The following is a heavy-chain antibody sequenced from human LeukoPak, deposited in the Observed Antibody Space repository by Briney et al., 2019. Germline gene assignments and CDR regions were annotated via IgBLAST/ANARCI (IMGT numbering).Heavy chain of an antibody. J-gene: IGHJ4*02. Sequence: GGSLRLSCEASGFTFSTYSMNWVRQAPGQGLEWVSCISSSSSYIYYADSVKGRFTISRDNAKNSLYLQMSSLRAEDTAVYYCARFHSSKYPPYDIDYWGQGTLVTVSS. CDR3: ARFHSSKYPPYDIDY. CDR2: ISSSSSYI. V-gene: IGHV3-21*04. CDR1: GFTFSTYS. D-gene: IGHD3-22*01.